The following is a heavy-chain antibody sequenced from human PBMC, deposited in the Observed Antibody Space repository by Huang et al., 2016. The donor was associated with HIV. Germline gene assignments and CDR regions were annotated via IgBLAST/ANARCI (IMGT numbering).Heavy chain of an antibody. CDR3: AKDQNDFWSGFSD. D-gene: IGHD3-3*01. CDR2: VYYSGGT. J-gene: IGHJ4*02. V-gene: IGHV4-59*01. CDR1: SGSISSYY. Sequence: QVQLQESGPGLVKPSETLSLTCTVSSGSISSYYWSWIRQPPGKGLEWIGNVYYSGGTNYSPSLKSRVTISADRSKNQFSLKLSYVTAADTAVYYCAKDQNDFWSGFSDWGQGTPVTVSS.